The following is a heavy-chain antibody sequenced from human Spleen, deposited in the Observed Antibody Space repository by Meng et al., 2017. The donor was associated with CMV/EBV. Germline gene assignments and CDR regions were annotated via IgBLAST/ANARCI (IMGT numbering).Heavy chain of an antibody. V-gene: IGHV1-2*02. CDR3: ARDGGGGGVYRFFDY. CDR1: GYTFTGYY. J-gene: IGHJ4*02. CDR2: INPNSGGT. D-gene: IGHD3-16*01. Sequence: ASVKVSCKASGYTFTGYYMHWVRQAPGQGLEWMGWINPNSGGTNYAQKFQGRVTMTRDTSISTAYMELSRLRSDDTAVYYCARDGGGGGVYRFFDYWGQGTLVTVSS.